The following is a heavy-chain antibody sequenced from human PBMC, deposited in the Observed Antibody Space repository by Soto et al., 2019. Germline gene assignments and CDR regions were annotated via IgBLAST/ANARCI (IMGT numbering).Heavy chain of an antibody. CDR3: ASLDYYGSGSYYNWDV. Sequence: PGGSLRLSCAASGFTFSSYSMNWVRQAPGKGLEWVSYISSSSSTIYYADSVKGRFTISRDNAKNSLYLQMNSLRDEDTAVYYCASLDYYGSGSYYNWDVWGQGTTVTVSS. J-gene: IGHJ6*02. CDR2: ISSSSSTI. V-gene: IGHV3-48*02. CDR1: GFTFSSYS. D-gene: IGHD3-10*01.